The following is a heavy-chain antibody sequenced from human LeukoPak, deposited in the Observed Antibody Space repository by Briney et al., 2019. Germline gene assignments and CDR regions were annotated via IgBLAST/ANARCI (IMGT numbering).Heavy chain of an antibody. V-gene: IGHV3-30*04. Sequence: PGRSLRLSCAASGFTFSSYAMHWVRQAPGKGLEWVAVISYDGSNKYYADSVKGRFTISRDNSKNTLYLQMNSLRAEDTAVYYCARGRELPDDYWGQGTLVTVSS. CDR3: ARGRELPDDY. CDR1: GFTFSSYA. D-gene: IGHD1-26*01. J-gene: IGHJ4*02. CDR2: ISYDGSNK.